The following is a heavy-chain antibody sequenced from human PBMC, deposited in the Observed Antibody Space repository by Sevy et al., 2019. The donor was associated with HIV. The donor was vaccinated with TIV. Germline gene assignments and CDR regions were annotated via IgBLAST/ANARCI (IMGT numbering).Heavy chain of an antibody. V-gene: IGHV3-30*18. CDR1: GFTFSSYG. J-gene: IGHJ6*02. D-gene: IGHD6-13*01. CDR3: AKDKNRYSSSWYRRTDYYYGIDV. Sequence: GGSLRLSCAASGFTFSSYGMHWVRQAPGKGLEWVAVISYDGSNKYYADSVKGRFTISRDNSKNTLYLQMNSLRAEDTAVYYCAKDKNRYSSSWYRRTDYYYGIDVWGQGTTVTVSS. CDR2: ISYDGSNK.